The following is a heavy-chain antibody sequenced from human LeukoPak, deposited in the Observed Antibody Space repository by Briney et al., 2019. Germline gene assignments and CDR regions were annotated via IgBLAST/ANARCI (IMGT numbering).Heavy chain of an antibody. D-gene: IGHD3-16*01. CDR2: INPNSGDT. J-gene: IGHJ6*03. CDR3: ARGGGDSYYYYMDV. Sequence: ASVKVSCTASGYTFTGYYMHWVRQAPGQGLGWMGWINPNSGDTHYAHKFKGRVTLNRDTSISTAYMELGRLRSDDTAVYYCARGGGDSYYYYMDVWGKGTTVTVSS. CDR1: GYTFTGYY. V-gene: IGHV1-2*07.